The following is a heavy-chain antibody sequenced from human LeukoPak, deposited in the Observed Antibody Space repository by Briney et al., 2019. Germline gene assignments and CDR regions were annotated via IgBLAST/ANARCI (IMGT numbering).Heavy chain of an antibody. D-gene: IGHD4-11*01. J-gene: IGHJ5*02. V-gene: IGHV4-30-4*01. CDR2: IYYSGST. CDR3: ARSITTLNWFDP. Sequence: SETLSLTCTVSGGSISSGDYYWSWIRQPPGKGLEWIGYIYYSGSTYYNPSLKSRVTISLDTSKNQFSLKLSSVTAADTAVYYCARSITTLNWFDPWGQGTLVTVSS. CDR1: GGSISSGDYY.